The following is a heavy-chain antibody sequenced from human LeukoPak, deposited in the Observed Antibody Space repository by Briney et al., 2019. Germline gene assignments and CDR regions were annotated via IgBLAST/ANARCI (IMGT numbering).Heavy chain of an antibody. V-gene: IGHV3-11*01. CDR1: GFTFSDYY. Sequence: GGSLRLSCAASGFTFSDYYMSWIRQAPGKGLEWVSYISSSGSTIYYADSVKGRFTISRDNAKNSLYLQMNSLRAEDTAVYYCASLNSSEPEYYFDYWGQGTLVTVSS. D-gene: IGHD2-15*01. CDR3: ASLNSSEPEYYFDY. J-gene: IGHJ4*02. CDR2: ISSSGSTI.